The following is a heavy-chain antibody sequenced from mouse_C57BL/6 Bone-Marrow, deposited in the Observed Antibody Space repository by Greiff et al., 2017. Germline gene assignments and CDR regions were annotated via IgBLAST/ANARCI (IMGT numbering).Heavy chain of an antibody. D-gene: IGHD4-1*01. Sequence: DVQLQESGPGLVKPSQSLSLTCSVTGYSITSGYYWNWIRQFPGNKLEWMGYISYDGSNNYNPSLKNRISITRDTSKNQFFLKLNSVTTEDTATYNCARAEELGRDYYAMDYWGQGTSVTGSS. J-gene: IGHJ4*01. CDR3: ARAEELGRDYYAMDY. V-gene: IGHV3-6*01. CDR2: ISYDGSN. CDR1: GYSITSGYY.